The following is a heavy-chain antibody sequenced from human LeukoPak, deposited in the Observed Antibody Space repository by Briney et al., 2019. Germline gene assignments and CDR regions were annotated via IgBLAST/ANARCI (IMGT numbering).Heavy chain of an antibody. V-gene: IGHV3-13*04. CDR2: INTAADT. Sequence: PGGSLTLSCAASGFASSNYDMLWVRQVTGKGLEWVSAINTAADTYYPDSVKGRFTISRENAKSSLYLQMNSLRVGDTAVYYCVRAPPGTGWLIDHWGQGTLGAVSS. CDR3: VRAPPGTGWLIDH. D-gene: IGHD6-19*01. CDR1: GFASSNYD. J-gene: IGHJ4*02.